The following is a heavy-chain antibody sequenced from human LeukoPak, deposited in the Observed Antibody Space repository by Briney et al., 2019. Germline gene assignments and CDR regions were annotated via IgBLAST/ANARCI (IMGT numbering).Heavy chain of an antibody. D-gene: IGHD2-8*01. CDR1: GFTFSSYW. V-gene: IGHV3-7*01. Sequence: GGSLRLSCAASGFTFSSYWMSWVRQAPGKGLERVANIKQDGSEKYYVDSVQGRFTIFRHNAKNSLYLQMNSRRAEDTAVYYCARDSMVYAISPCTPHFDYWGQGTLVTVSS. CDR2: IKQDGSEK. CDR3: ARDSMVYAISPCTPHFDY. J-gene: IGHJ4*02.